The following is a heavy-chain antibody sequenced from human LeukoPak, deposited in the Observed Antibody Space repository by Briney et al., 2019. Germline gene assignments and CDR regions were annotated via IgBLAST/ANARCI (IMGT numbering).Heavy chain of an antibody. CDR2: ISGSGGST. CDR3: AKDTLDTDYYYYYMDV. Sequence: PGGSLRLSCAASGFSFSSQAMSWVRQAPGKGLEWVSGISGSGGSTYHADSVKGRFTISRDNSKNTLYLQMNSLRAEDTAVYYCAKDTLDTDYYYYYMDVWGKGTTVTVSS. D-gene: IGHD2-2*02. J-gene: IGHJ6*03. V-gene: IGHV3-23*01. CDR1: GFSFSSQA.